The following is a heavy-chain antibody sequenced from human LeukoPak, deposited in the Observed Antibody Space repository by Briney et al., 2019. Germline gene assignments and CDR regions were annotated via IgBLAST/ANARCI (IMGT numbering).Heavy chain of an antibody. Sequence: GGSLRLSCAASGFTFSSYSMNWVRQAPGKGLEWVSSISSSSSYIYYADSVKGRFTISRDNAKNSLYLQMNSLRAEDTAVYYCARYGRSGNRFAGYYYYYGMDVWGQGTTVTVSS. V-gene: IGHV3-21*01. CDR2: ISSSSSYI. J-gene: IGHJ6*02. CDR1: GFTFSSYS. D-gene: IGHD2/OR15-2a*01. CDR3: ARYGRSGNRFAGYYYYYGMDV.